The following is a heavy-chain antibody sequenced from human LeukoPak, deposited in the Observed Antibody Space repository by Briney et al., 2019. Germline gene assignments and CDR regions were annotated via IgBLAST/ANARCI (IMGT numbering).Heavy chain of an antibody. D-gene: IGHD5-18*01. CDR3: ATTDTAMGQNYYYMDV. V-gene: IGHV1-8*01. Sequence: ASVKVSCKASGYTFTSYDINWVRQATGQGLEWMGWMNPNSGNTGYAQKFQGRVTMTRNTSISTAYMELSSLRSEDTAVYYCATTDTAMGQNYYYMDVWGKGTTVTVSS. CDR1: GYTFTSYD. J-gene: IGHJ6*03. CDR2: MNPNSGNT.